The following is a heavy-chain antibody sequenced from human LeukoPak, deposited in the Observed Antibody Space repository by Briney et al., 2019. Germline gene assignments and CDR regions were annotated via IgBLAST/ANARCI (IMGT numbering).Heavy chain of an antibody. CDR1: GGSISGSSYF. V-gene: IGHV4-39*07. CDR2: IYYSGST. D-gene: IGHD6-13*01. CDR3: ARRDSSSWYFKYYFDY. J-gene: IGHJ4*02. Sequence: SETLSLTCTVSGGSISGSSYFWGWIRQPPGKGLEWIGSIYYSGSTNYNPSLESRVTISVDTSKNQFSLKLSSVTAADTAVYYCARRDSSSWYFKYYFDYWGQGTLATVSS.